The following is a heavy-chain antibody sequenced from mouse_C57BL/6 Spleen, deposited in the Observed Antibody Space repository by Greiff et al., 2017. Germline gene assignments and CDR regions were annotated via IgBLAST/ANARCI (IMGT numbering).Heavy chain of an antibody. CDR3: ARRLAGSSYDFDY. D-gene: IGHD1-1*01. CDR2: IDPSDSET. Sequence: VQLQQPGAELVRPGSSVKLSCKASGYTFTSYWMHWVKQRPIQGLEWIGNIDPSDSETHYNQKFKDKATLTVDKSSSTAYMQLSSLTSEDSAVYYCARRLAGSSYDFDYWGQGTTLTVSS. V-gene: IGHV1-52*01. CDR1: GYTFTSYW. J-gene: IGHJ2*01.